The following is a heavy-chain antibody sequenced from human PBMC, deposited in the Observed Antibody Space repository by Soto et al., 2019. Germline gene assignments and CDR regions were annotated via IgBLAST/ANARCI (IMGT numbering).Heavy chain of an antibody. Sequence: SETLSLTCTVSGGSISSSSYYWGWIRQPPGKGLEWIGSIYYSGSTYYNPSLKSRVTISVDTSKNQFSLKLSSVTAADTAVYYCARLRLKTSYHFDYWGQGTLVTVSS. CDR1: GGSISSSSYY. D-gene: IGHD6-25*01. V-gene: IGHV4-39*01. J-gene: IGHJ4*02. CDR3: ARLRLKTSYHFDY. CDR2: IYYSGST.